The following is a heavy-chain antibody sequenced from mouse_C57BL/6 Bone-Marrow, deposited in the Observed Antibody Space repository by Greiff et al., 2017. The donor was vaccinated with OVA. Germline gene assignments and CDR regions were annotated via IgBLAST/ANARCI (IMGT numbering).Heavy chain of an antibody. CDR1: GFTFSSYG. J-gene: IGHJ3*01. CDR3: AREGNYSNYGGFAY. D-gene: IGHD2-5*01. Sequence: EVKLMESGGDLVKPGGSLKLSCAASGFTFSSYGMSWVRQTPDKRLEWVATISSGGSYTYYPDSVRGRFTISRDNAKNTLYLQMSSLKSEDTAMYYCAREGNYSNYGGFAYWGQGTLVTVSA. V-gene: IGHV5-6*01. CDR2: ISSGGSYT.